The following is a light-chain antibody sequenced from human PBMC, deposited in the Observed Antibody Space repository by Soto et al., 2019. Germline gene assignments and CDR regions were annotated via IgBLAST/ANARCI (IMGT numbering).Light chain of an antibody. Sequence: DMQLTQSPSFLSASVGDRVTITCRASQGISSYLAGYQQKPGKAPKLLIYAESTLQSGVPSRFSGSGSGTEFNLTISSLQPEDFATYYCQQLNSYPLTFGGGTKVEIK. CDR1: QGISSY. V-gene: IGKV1-9*01. J-gene: IGKJ4*01. CDR3: QQLNSYPLT. CDR2: AES.